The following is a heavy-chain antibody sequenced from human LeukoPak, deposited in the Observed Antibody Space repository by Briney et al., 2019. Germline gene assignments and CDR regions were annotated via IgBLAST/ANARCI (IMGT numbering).Heavy chain of an antibody. D-gene: IGHD6-19*01. V-gene: IGHV1-18*01. CDR1: GYTFTTCG. Sequence: GASVKVSCTASGYTFTTCGISWVRQAPGQGLEWMGWISIYRDDTNYAQKFQGRVTLTKDTSTSTAYMELRSLRYDDTAVYYCARAIHTGYSSGWVSYWFDPWGQGTLVTVSS. CDR2: ISIYRDDT. CDR3: ARAIHTGYSSGWVSYWFDP. J-gene: IGHJ5*02.